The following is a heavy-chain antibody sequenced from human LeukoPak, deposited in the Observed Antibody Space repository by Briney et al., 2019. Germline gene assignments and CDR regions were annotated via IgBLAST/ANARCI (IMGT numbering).Heavy chain of an antibody. V-gene: IGHV3-20*04. CDR3: ARSMTTVTTRFFDL. CDR2: ITWNGGGT. J-gene: IGHJ2*01. D-gene: IGHD4-17*01. CDR1: GFTFDDYG. Sequence: PGGSLRLSCAASGFTFDDYGMNWVRQAPGKGLEWVSYITWNGGGTAYADSMKGRFTVSRDNVKNSLFLQMDSLRAEDTALYYCARSMTTVTTRFFDLWGRGTLVTVSS.